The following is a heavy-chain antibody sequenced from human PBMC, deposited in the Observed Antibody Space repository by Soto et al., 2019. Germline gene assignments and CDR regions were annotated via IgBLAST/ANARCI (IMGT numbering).Heavy chain of an antibody. CDR3: ARDGKRQWLVSTDYYYGMDV. V-gene: IGHV4-59*01. D-gene: IGHD6-19*01. CDR1: GGSISSYY. J-gene: IGHJ6*02. Sequence: PSATLSLTCTVSGGSISSYYWSWIRQPPGKGLDWIGYIYYSGSTNYNPSLKSRVTISVDTSKNQFSLKLSSVTAADTAVYYCARDGKRQWLVSTDYYYGMDVWGQGTTVTVSS. CDR2: IYYSGST.